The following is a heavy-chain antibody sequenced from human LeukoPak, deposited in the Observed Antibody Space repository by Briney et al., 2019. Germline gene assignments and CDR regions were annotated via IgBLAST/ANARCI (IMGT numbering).Heavy chain of an antibody. Sequence: ASVKVSCKASGYTFTTYAMHWVRQAPGQRLEWMGWINAGNGNAKYSQKFQARVTITRDTSASTAYMELSSLRSEDTAVYYCARDPIGSRWPYYFDYWGQGTLVTVSS. J-gene: IGHJ4*02. D-gene: IGHD6-13*01. CDR2: INAGNGNA. CDR1: GYTFTTYA. V-gene: IGHV1-3*01. CDR3: ARDPIGSRWPYYFDY.